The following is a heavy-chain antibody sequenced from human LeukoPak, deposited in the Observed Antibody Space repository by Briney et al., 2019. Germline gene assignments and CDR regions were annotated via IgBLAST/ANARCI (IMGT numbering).Heavy chain of an antibody. CDR2: ISANNGNT. D-gene: IGHD4-23*01. CDR1: GYTFSNYG. V-gene: IGHV1-18*01. CDR3: ARESSTTVGGGFGY. J-gene: IGHJ4*02. Sequence: ASVKVSCKASGYTFSNYGISWVRQAPGQGLEWMGWISANNGNTNYAQKFQDRVTMTIDTSTTTAYMELRSLRSDDTAVYYCARESSTTVGGGFGYWGQGTLVTVSS.